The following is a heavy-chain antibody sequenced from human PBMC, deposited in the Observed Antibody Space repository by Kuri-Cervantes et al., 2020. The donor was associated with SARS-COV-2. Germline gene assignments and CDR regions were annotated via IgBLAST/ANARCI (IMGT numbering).Heavy chain of an antibody. CDR1: GYTLTELS. V-gene: IGHV1-24*01. J-gene: IGHJ3*02. CDR2: FDPEDGET. D-gene: IGHD3-3*01. Sequence: ASVKVSCKVSGYTLTELSMHWVRQAPGKGLEWMGGFDPEDGETIYAQKFQGRVTMTEDTSTDTAYMELRSLRSDDTAVYYCARGRDYDFWSGYPPVLYAFDIWGQGTMVTVSS. CDR3: ARGRDYDFWSGYPPVLYAFDI.